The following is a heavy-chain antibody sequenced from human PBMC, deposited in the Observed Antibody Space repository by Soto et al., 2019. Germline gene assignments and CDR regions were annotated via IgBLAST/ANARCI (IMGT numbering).Heavy chain of an antibody. V-gene: IGHV4-31*03. CDR1: GVSISSGGYY. Sequence: PSETLSLTCTVSGVSISSGGYYWSWIRQHPGKGLEWIGYIYYSGSTYYNPSLKSRATISVDTSKNQFSLNLRSVTAADTAVYYCAGAPDVLGYCSGGSCYLFFFDYWGQGTLVTSPQ. J-gene: IGHJ4*02. CDR3: AGAPDVLGYCSGGSCYLFFFDY. D-gene: IGHD2-15*01. CDR2: IYYSGST.